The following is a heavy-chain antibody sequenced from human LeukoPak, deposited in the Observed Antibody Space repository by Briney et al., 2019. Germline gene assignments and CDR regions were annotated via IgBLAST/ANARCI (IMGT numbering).Heavy chain of an antibody. V-gene: IGHV3-30*18. CDR1: GFTFSSYG. CDR2: ISYDGSNK. J-gene: IGHJ4*02. D-gene: IGHD2-2*01. CDR3: AKASPTYHDY. Sequence: GGSLRLSCAASGFTFSSYGMHWVRQAPGKGLEWVAVISYDGSNKYYADSVKGRFTISRDNSKNTLYLQMNSLRAEDTAVYYGAKASPTYHDYWGQGTLVTVSS.